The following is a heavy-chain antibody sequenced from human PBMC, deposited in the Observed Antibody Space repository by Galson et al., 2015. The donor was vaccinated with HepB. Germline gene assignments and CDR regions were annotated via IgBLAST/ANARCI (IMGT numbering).Heavy chain of an antibody. Sequence: SLRLSCAASGFTFSTQGMHWVRQAPGEGLEWVAFISYDASNKYYADSVKGRFTVSRDNSKNTLFLQINSLRAEDTAVYYCAKDWIGYCSSSSCYPFDSWGQGTLVTVSS. CDR1: GFTFSTQG. D-gene: IGHD2-2*01. CDR2: ISYDASNK. V-gene: IGHV3-30*18. CDR3: AKDWIGYCSSSSCYPFDS. J-gene: IGHJ4*02.